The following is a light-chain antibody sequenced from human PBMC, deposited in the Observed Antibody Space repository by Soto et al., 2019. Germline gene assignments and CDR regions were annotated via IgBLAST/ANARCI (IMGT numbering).Light chain of an antibody. J-gene: IGLJ7*01. V-gene: IGLV7-46*01. CDR3: LLSYSDARPV. CDR2: DTD. Sequence: QAVVTQEPSLTVSPGGTVTLTCGSSTGAVTSGHYPYWFQQKPGQAPRTLIYDTDNKHSWTPARFSGSLLGGKAALTLSGAQPEDEADYYCLLSYSDARPVFGGGTQLTVL. CDR1: TGAVTSGHY.